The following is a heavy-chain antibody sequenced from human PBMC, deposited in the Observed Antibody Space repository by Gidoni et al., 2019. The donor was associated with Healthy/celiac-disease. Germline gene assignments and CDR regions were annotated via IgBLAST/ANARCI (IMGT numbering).Heavy chain of an antibody. D-gene: IGHD3-10*01. Sequence: QVQLVESGGGVVQPGRSLRLSFAASGFTFSSYAMHWVRQARGKGLEWVEVISYDGRNEFVADSVKGRFTISRDNSKNTRYLQMNSLRAEDTAVYYCARDLVWFGELSNAFDIWGQGTMVTVSS. CDR3: ARDLVWFGELSNAFDI. CDR1: GFTFSSYA. CDR2: ISYDGRNE. J-gene: IGHJ3*02. V-gene: IGHV3-30*04.